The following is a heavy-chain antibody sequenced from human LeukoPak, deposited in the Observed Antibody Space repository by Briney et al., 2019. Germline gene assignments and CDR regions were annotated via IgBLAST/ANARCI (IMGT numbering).Heavy chain of an antibody. CDR3: ARALQPGVYAFDI. V-gene: IGHV4-59*01. D-gene: IGHD6-13*01. Sequence: PSETLSLTCTVSGVSISSYYWTWIRQPPGEGLEWIGYIYYSGSTNYNPSLKSRVTISVDTSKNQFSLKLGSVTAADTAVYYCARALQPGVYAFDIWGQGTMVTVSS. CDR1: GVSISSYY. CDR2: IYYSGST. J-gene: IGHJ3*02.